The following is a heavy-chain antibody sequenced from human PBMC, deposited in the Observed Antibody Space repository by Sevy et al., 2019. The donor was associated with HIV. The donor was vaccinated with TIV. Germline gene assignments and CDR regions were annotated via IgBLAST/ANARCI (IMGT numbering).Heavy chain of an antibody. CDR3: AKEWTLLSDWYGEFDY. D-gene: IGHD6-19*01. Sequence: GGSLRLSCAASGFTFTNYGMHWVRQAPGKGLEWVSGISNSGANTYYADSVMGGFTVSRDNSKNTVYLQLNSLRAEDTAIYYCAKEWTLLSDWYGEFDYWGQGTLVTVSS. CDR1: GFTFTNYG. V-gene: IGHV3-23*01. CDR2: ISNSGANT. J-gene: IGHJ4*02.